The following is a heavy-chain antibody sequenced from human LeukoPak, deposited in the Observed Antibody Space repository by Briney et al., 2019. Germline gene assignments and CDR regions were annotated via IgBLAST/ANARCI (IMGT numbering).Heavy chain of an antibody. D-gene: IGHD2-15*01. Sequence: GGSLRLSCAASGFTFSNYWLSWVRQAPGKGLEWVAHMRQDGSEKYFVDSVKGRFTISRDNGKNSLYLQMNSLRVEDTAVYYCARLGYCSGGICSFDYWGQGTLVTVSS. CDR2: MRQDGSEK. CDR1: GFTFSNYW. CDR3: ARLGYCSGGICSFDY. V-gene: IGHV3-7*01. J-gene: IGHJ4*02.